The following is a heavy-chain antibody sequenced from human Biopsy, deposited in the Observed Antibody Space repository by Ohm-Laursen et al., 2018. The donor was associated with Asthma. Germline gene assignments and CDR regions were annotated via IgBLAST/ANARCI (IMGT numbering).Heavy chain of an antibody. CDR1: GFSFDDCA. V-gene: IGHV3-9*01. J-gene: IGHJ4*01. D-gene: IGHD3-22*01. CDR2: ISWHSGNI. CDR3: AKSADYYDSTDYLDF. Sequence: SLRLSCSASGFSFDDCAMHWVRQAPGKGLEWVSSISWHSGNIDYAVSVKGRFTISRDNAKNSLYLQMQSLRPEDTAFYYCAKSADYYDSTDYLDFWGRGTLVTVSS.